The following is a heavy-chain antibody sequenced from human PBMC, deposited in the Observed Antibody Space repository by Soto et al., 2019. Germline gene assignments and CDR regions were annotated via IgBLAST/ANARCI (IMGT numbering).Heavy chain of an antibody. CDR3: ARKNYYADSGFYDY. D-gene: IGHD3-22*01. Sequence: SVKVSCKASGYTFTAHAMHWARQAPGQGLEWMGGIIPIFGTANYAQKFQGRVTITADESTSTAYMELSSLRADDTAVYYCARKNYYADSGFYDYWGQGALVTVSS. J-gene: IGHJ4*02. CDR2: IIPIFGTA. V-gene: IGHV1-69*13. CDR1: GYTFTAHA.